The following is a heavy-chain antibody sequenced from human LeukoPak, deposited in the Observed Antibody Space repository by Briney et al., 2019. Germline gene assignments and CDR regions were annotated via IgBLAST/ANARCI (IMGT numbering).Heavy chain of an antibody. CDR3: ARDGSGYFRPPYFDY. Sequence: PGGSLRLSCAASGFTFDDYAMHWVRQAPGKGLEWVSGISWNSGSIGYADSVKGRFTISRDNAKNSLYLQMNSLRAEDTAVYYCARDGSGYFRPPYFDYWGQGTLVTVSS. J-gene: IGHJ4*02. CDR1: GFTFDDYA. D-gene: IGHD3-22*01. CDR2: ISWNSGSI. V-gene: IGHV3-9*01.